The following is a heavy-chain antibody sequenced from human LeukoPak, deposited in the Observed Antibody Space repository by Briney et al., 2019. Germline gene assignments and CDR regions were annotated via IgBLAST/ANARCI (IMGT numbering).Heavy chain of an antibody. CDR2: IYSGGST. CDR1: GFTVSSNY. Sequence: GGSLRLSCAASGFTVSSNYMSWVRQAPGKGLEWVSVIYSGGSTYYADSVKGRFTISRDNSKNTLYLQMNSLRAEDTAVYYCTRYDNLTGSYFDYWGQGTLVTVSS. J-gene: IGHJ4*02. D-gene: IGHD3-9*01. V-gene: IGHV3-66*01. CDR3: TRYDNLTGSYFDY.